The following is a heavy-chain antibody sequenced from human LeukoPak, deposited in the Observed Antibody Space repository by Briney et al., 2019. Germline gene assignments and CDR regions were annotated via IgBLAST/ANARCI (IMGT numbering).Heavy chain of an antibody. CDR1: GFTFSSYS. CDR2: ISSSSSYI. V-gene: IGHV3-21*01. Sequence: GGSLRLSCAASGFTFSSYSMNWVRQAPGKGLEWVSSISSSSSYIYYADSVKGRFTISRDNAKNSLYLQMNSLRAEDTAVYYCARDWYCGSTSCPLDYWGQGTLVTVSS. D-gene: IGHD2-2*01. J-gene: IGHJ4*02. CDR3: ARDWYCGSTSCPLDY.